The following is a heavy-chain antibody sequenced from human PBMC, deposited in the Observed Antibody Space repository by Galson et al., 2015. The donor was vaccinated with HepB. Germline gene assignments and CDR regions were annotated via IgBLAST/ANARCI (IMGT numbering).Heavy chain of an antibody. D-gene: IGHD6-19*01. CDR3: TTDLGSGWYAR. V-gene: IGHV3-15*01. Sequence: SLRLSCAASGFTFSDVWMSWVRQAPGKGLEWIGFIKVRVDGGTTDYAAPVKDRFTISRDDSKNMLYLQMDSLKTEDTAVYYCTTDLGSGWYARWGQGIPVTVSS. CDR1: GFTFSDVW. CDR2: IKVRVDGGTT. J-gene: IGHJ4*02.